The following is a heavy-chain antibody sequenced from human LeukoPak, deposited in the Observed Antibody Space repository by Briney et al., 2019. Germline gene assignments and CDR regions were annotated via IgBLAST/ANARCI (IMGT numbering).Heavy chain of an antibody. V-gene: IGHV3-49*04. CDR3: TRGVQRSTVLLRCYYYYMDV. J-gene: IGHJ6*03. Sequence: GGSLRLSCAASGFTFGDYAMSWVRQAPGKGLEWVGFIRSKAYGGTTEYAASVKGRFTISRDDSKSIAYLQMNSLKTEDTAVYYCTRGVQRSTVLLRCYYYYMDVWGKGTTVTISS. D-gene: IGHD2/OR15-2a*01. CDR2: IRSKAYGGTT. CDR1: GFTFGDYA.